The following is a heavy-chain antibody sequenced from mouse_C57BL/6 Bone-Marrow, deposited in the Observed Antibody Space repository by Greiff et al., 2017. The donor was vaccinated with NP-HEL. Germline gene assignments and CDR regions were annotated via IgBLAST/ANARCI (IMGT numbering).Heavy chain of an antibody. CDR2: IDPSDSYT. Sequence: MPGQGLEWIGEIDPSDSYTNYNQKFKGKSTLTVDKSSSTAYMQLSSLTSEDSAVYYCARSPSFWYFDVWGTGTTVTVSS. V-gene: IGHV1-69*01. J-gene: IGHJ1*03. CDR3: ARSPSFWYFDV. D-gene: IGHD6-1*01.